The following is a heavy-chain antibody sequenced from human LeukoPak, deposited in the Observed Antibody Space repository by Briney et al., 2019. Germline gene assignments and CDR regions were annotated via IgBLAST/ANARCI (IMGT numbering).Heavy chain of an antibody. CDR3: ARGLLWFGESKPYYFDY. CDR1: GGSFSGYY. V-gene: IGHV4-34*01. D-gene: IGHD3-10*01. J-gene: IGHJ4*02. CDR2: INHSGST. Sequence: SETLSLTCAVYGGSFSGYYWSWIRQPPGKGLEWIGEINHSGSTNYNPSLRSRVTISVDTSKNQFSLKLSSVTAADTAVYYCARGLLWFGESKPYYFDYWGQGTLVTVSS.